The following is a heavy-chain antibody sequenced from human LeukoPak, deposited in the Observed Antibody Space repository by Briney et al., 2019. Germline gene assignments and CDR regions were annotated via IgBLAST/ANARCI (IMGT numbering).Heavy chain of an antibody. CDR2: ISGSGGST. CDR1: GFTFSSYA. Sequence: GGSLRLSCAASGFTFSSYAMSGVRQAPGKGLEWVSAISGSGGSTYYADSVKGRFTISRDNSKNTLYLQMNSLRAEDTAVYYCATTYSSAPALFWGQGTLVTVSS. D-gene: IGHD6-25*01. CDR3: ATTYSSAPALF. J-gene: IGHJ4*02. V-gene: IGHV3-23*01.